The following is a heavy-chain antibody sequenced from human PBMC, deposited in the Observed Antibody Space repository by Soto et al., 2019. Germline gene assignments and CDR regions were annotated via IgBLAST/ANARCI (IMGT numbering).Heavy chain of an antibody. D-gene: IGHD2-2*01. CDR2: INAGNGNT. V-gene: IGHV1-3*01. Sequence: ASVKVSCKASGYTFTSYAMHWVRQAPGQRLEWMGWINAGNGNTKYSQKFQERVTITRDMSTSTAYMELSSLRSEDTAVYYCAADGALVPAVMDVWGQGTTVTVS. CDR1: GYTFTSYA. J-gene: IGHJ6*02. CDR3: AADGALVPAVMDV.